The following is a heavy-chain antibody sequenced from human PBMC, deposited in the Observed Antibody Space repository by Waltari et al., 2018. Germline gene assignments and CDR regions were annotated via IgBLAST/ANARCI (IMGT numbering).Heavy chain of an antibody. V-gene: IGHV4-61*09. D-gene: IGHD3-10*01. CDR3: ARDRLRSNIGFREFPYYYYGMDV. J-gene: IGHJ6*02. CDR2: IYTSGST. CDR1: GGSISSGSYY. Sequence: QVQLQESGPGLVKPSQTLSLTCTVSGGSISSGSYYWSWIRQPAGKGLEWIWYIYTSGSTNYHPPLKSRVTISVDTSKNQCSLKLSSVTAADTAVYYCARDRLRSNIGFREFPYYYYGMDVWGQGP.